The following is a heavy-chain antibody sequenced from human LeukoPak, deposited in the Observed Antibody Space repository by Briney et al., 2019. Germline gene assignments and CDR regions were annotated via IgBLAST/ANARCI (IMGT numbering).Heavy chain of an antibody. CDR3: AKGIRDFSWLPSFDW. V-gene: IGHV3-30*18. D-gene: IGHD3-9*01. J-gene: IGHJ4*02. CDR1: GFTFSTYG. CDR2: TSFDGSNQ. Sequence: GRSLRLSCAASGFTFSTYGMHWVRQAPGKGLEWVAVTSFDGSNQYYADSVKGRFTISRDNSKSTLFLQMNSLSPEDTAVYYCAKGIRDFSWLPSFDWWGQGILVTVSS.